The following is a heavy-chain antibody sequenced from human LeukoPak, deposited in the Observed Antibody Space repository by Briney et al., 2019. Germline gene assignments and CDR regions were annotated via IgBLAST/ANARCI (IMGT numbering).Heavy chain of an antibody. CDR3: ARMVHSSSRFFDY. CDR2: IDWDDDK. CDR1: GVALSTSGMG. Sequence: SGPALLQPTQTLTLTFTFSGVALSTSGMGGSWIRQPPVKALEWLAHIDWDDDKYYSTSLKTRLTISKDTSKIQVVLTMTDIDPVDTAAYYCARMVHSSSRFFDYWGQGTLVTVSS. D-gene: IGHD6-13*01. V-gene: IGHV2-70*01. J-gene: IGHJ4*02.